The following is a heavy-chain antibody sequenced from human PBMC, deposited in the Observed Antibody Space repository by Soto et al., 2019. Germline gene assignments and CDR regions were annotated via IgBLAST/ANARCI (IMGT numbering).Heavy chain of an antibody. CDR2: INHSGST. CDR1: GGSLSCYY. D-gene: IGHD5-12*01. J-gene: IGHJ4*02. V-gene: IGHV4-34*01. CDR3: ARVGGRWLRQLPLDY. Sequence: SETLSLTCGGYGGSLSCYYWTWIRQPPGKGLEWIGEINHSGSTDYNPSLRSRVTMSVDTSKNQFSMKLSSVTAADTAVYYCARVGGRWLRQLPLDYWGQGKLVTVSS.